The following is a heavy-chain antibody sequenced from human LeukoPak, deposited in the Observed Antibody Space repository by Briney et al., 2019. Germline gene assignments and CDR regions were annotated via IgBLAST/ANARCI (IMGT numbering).Heavy chain of an antibody. CDR2: ISGSGGST. CDR3: AKDKLVVVPAAIFYFDY. D-gene: IGHD2-2*01. J-gene: IGHJ4*02. CDR1: GFTFSSYA. V-gene: IGHV3-23*01. Sequence: PGGSLRLSCAASGFTFSSYAMSWVRQAPGKGLEWVSAISGSGGSTYYAASVKGRFTISRDTYKNTLYLQMNSLRAEDTAVYYCAKDKLVVVPAAIFYFDYWGQGTLVTVSS.